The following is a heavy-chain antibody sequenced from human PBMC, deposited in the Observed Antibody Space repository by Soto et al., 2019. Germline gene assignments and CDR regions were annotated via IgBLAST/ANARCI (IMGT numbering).Heavy chain of an antibody. CDR1: GITISNYP. CDR2: ISGSGDRT. CDR3: VKDDGGYPSTAPH. D-gene: IGHD3-22*01. Sequence: EVQLLESGGGLVQPGGSLRLSCAASGITISNYPMSWVRQAPGKGLDWVSGISGSGDRTYYADPAKGRFTISKDISKTPLSLQLDSLGVEHTAVYFCVKDDGGYPSTAPHWGQGTLVTVSS. J-gene: IGHJ4*02. V-gene: IGHV3-23*01.